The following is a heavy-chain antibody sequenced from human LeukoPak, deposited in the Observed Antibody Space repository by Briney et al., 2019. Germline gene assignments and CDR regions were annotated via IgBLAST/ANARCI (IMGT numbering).Heavy chain of an antibody. J-gene: IGHJ4*02. Sequence: PSETLSLTCAVSGDSISSDYWSWVRQPPGKGLEWIGYIYYTGSTNYNPSLKSRVTISVDTSKNQFSLKLSSVTAADTAVYYCAGEGYDSSGYYTLFDYWGQGTLVTVSS. D-gene: IGHD3-22*01. V-gene: IGHV4-59*12. CDR3: AGEGYDSSGYYTLFDY. CDR1: GDSISSDY. CDR2: IYYTGST.